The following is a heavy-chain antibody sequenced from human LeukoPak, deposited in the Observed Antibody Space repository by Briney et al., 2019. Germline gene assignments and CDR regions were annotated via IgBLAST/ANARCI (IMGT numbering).Heavy chain of an antibody. CDR1: GLTFSDYS. D-gene: IGHD6-13*01. CDR3: AKDAAGPEY. CDR2: ISAGGGST. Sequence: GGSLRLSCAASGLTFSDYSMTWVRQAPGKELFWVSGISAGGGSTYYADSVKGRFTISRDNSRNTLYLQMNSLRAEDTAVYYCAKDAAGPEYWGQGTLVTVPS. J-gene: IGHJ4*02. V-gene: IGHV3-23*01.